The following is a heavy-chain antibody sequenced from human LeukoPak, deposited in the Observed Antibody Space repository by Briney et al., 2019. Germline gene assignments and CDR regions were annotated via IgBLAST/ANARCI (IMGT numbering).Heavy chain of an antibody. Sequence: GGSLRLSCAVSGITLSNYGMSWVRQAPRKWLEWVAGISHSGGRTNYADSVKGRFTISRDNPKNTLYLQMNSLRAEDTAVYFCAKRGVVIRVILVGFHKEAYYFDSWGQGALVTVSS. CDR3: AKRGVVIRVILVGFHKEAYYFDS. V-gene: IGHV3-23*01. D-gene: IGHD3-22*01. CDR2: ISHSGGRT. J-gene: IGHJ4*02. CDR1: GITLSNYG.